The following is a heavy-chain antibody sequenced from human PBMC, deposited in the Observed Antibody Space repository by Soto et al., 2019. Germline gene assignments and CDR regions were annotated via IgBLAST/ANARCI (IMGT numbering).Heavy chain of an antibody. V-gene: IGHV3-53*01. CDR1: GFTVSSNY. CDR2: IYSGGST. D-gene: IGHD3-22*01. CDR3: AKYYYDSSGYYSDY. Sequence: GGSLRLSCAASGFTVSSNYMSWVRQAPGKGLEWVSVIYSGGSTYYADTVKGRFTISRDNSKNTLYLQMNSLRAEETAVYYCAKYYYDSSGYYSDYWGQGTLVTVSS. J-gene: IGHJ4*02.